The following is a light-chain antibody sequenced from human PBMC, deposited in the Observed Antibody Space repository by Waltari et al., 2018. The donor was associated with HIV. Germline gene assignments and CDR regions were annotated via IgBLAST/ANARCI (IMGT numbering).Light chain of an antibody. CDR2: DAS. CDR3: QQRSNWPRTIT. Sequence: EIVLTQSPATLSLSPGERATLSCRASQSVSSYLAWYQQKPGQAPRLLIYDASNRATGIPARFSGSGSVTDFTLTISSLEPEDFAVYYCQQRSNWPRTITFGGGTKVEIK. V-gene: IGKV3-11*01. J-gene: IGKJ4*01. CDR1: QSVSSY.